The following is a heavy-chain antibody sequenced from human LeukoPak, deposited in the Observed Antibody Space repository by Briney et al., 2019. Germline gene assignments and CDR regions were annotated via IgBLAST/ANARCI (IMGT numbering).Heavy chain of an antibody. CDR1: GFTFSSYS. Sequence: GGSLRLSCAASGFTFSSYSMNWVRQAPGKGLEWVSSISSSSSYIYYADSVKGRFTISRDNAKNSLYLQMNSLRAEDTAVYYCARAAIVVVPAAHPFDYWGQGTLVTVSP. CDR3: ARAAIVVVPAAHPFDY. V-gene: IGHV3-21*01. J-gene: IGHJ4*02. D-gene: IGHD2-2*01. CDR2: ISSSSSYI.